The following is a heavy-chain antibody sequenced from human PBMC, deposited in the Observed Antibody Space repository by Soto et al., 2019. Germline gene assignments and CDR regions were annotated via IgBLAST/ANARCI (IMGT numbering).Heavy chain of an antibody. CDR2: IDSYGSST. Sequence: EVQLVESGGGLVQPGGSLRLSCVASGFTFSSYWMHWVRQVPGKEPVWVSFIDSYGSSTKYADSVRGRFTISRDNAKNTLYLLMNSMRVEDTAVYYCVRGLGNSDHWGQGTLVTVSS. V-gene: IGHV3-74*03. CDR3: VRGLGNSDH. CDR1: GFTFSSYW. J-gene: IGHJ4*02.